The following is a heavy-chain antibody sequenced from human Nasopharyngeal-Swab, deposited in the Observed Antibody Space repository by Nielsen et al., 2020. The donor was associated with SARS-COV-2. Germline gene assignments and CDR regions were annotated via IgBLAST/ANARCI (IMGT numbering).Heavy chain of an antibody. D-gene: IGHD3-3*01. J-gene: IGHJ6*02. CDR2: IKQDGSEK. CDR3: ASSHDFWSGSPYYYYYGMDV. V-gene: IGHV3-7*05. Sequence: VRQMPGKGLEWVANIKQDGSEKYYVDSVKGRFTISRDNAKNSLYLQMNSLRAEDTAVYYCASSHDFWSGSPYYYYYGMDVWGQGTTVTVSS.